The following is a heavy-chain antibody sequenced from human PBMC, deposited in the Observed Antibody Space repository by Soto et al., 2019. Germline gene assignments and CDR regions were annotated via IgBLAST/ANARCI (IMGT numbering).Heavy chain of an antibody. J-gene: IGHJ6*02. CDR2: INAGNGNT. D-gene: IGHD1-26*01. CDR3: ARRATTDYYDGMDV. CDR1: GYTFTSYA. V-gene: IGHV1-3*01. Sequence: GASVKVSCKASGYTFTSYAMHWVRQAPGQRLEWMGWINAGNGNTKYSQKFQGRVTITRDTSASTAYMELSSLRSEDTAVYYCARRATTDYYDGMDVWGQGTTVTVSS.